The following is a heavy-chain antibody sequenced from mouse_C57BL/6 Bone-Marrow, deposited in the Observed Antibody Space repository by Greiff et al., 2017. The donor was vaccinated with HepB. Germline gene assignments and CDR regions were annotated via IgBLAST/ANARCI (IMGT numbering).Heavy chain of an antibody. V-gene: IGHV5-4*01. CDR3: ASDFFYYGSRWFAY. CDR2: ISDGGSYT. Sequence: EVQGVESGGGLVKPGGSLKLSCAASGFTFSSYAMSWVRQTPEKRLEWVATISDGGSYTYYPDNVKGRFTISRDNAKNNLYLPMSHLKSEDTAMYYCASDFFYYGSRWFAYWGQGTLVTVSA. J-gene: IGHJ3*01. D-gene: IGHD1-1*01. CDR1: GFTFSSYA.